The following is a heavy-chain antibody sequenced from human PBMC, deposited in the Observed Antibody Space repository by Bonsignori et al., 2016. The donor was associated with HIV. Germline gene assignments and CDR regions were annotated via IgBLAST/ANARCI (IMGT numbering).Heavy chain of an antibody. J-gene: IGHJ1*01. CDR2: IDPYTGRT. D-gene: IGHD2-2*01. V-gene: IGHV1-2*02. Sequence: QVQLVQSGAEVKKPGASVKVSCKASGYTFTDYYIQWVRQAPGQGLEWMGWIDPYTGRTNYAQNFQGRVTMTRDSSINTVYMELSRLRSNDTAVFYCARDCSRSSCYANWGQG. CDR1: GYTFTDYY. CDR3: ARDCSRSSCYAN.